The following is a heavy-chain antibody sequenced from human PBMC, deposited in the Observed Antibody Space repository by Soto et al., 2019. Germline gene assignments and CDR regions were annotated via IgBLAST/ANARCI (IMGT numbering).Heavy chain of an antibody. CDR3: ARRREDDSSGYHHIDY. Sequence: SETLSLTCTVSGVSISTSSHYWDWFRQPPGKGLEWIGSIYYSGSTYYNPSLKSRVTMSVGTSKNQFSLWLSSVTAADTAVYYCARRREDDSSGYHHIDYWGRGTLVTVSS. J-gene: IGHJ4*02. CDR1: GVSISTSSHY. CDR2: IYYSGST. D-gene: IGHD3-22*01. V-gene: IGHV4-39*01.